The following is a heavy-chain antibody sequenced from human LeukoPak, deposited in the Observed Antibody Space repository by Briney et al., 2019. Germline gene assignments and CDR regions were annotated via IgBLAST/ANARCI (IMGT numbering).Heavy chain of an antibody. V-gene: IGHV3-23*01. CDR3: ANGRDDILTGYYAY. J-gene: IGHJ4*02. Sequence: PGGSLRLSCAVSGITLSNYGMSWVRQAPGKGLEWVAGISDSGGSTNYADSVKGRFTISRDNSKNTLYLQMNSLRAEDTAVYYCANGRDDILTGYYAYWGQGTLVTVSS. D-gene: IGHD3-9*01. CDR1: GITLSNYG. CDR2: ISDSGGST.